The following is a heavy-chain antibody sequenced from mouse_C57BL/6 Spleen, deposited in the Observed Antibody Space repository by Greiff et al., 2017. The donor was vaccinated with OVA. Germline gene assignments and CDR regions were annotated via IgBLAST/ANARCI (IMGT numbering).Heavy chain of an antibody. CDR3: ITLLGFGY. J-gene: IGHJ3*01. CDR1: GFNIKDDY. Sequence: EVQLQESGAELVRPGASVKLSCTASGFNIKDDYMHWVKQRPEQGLEWIGWIDPENGDTEYASKFQGKATITADTSSNTAYLQLSSLTSEDTAVYYCITLLGFGYWGQGTLVTVSA. V-gene: IGHV14-4*01. CDR2: IDPENGDT.